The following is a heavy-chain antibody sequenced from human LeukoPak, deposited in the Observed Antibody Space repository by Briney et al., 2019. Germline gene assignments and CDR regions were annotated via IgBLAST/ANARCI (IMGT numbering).Heavy chain of an antibody. J-gene: IGHJ5*02. D-gene: IGHD6-13*01. CDR2: ISAYNGNT. V-gene: IGHV1-18*01. CDR1: GYTFTNYG. Sequence: ASVKVSCKASGYTFTNYGISWVRQAPGQGLEWMGWISAYNGNTNYAQKLQGRVTMTTDTSTSTAHMELRSLRSDDTAVYYCARDGLAAAGSSSNWFDPWGQGTLVTVSS. CDR3: ARDGLAAAGSSSNWFDP.